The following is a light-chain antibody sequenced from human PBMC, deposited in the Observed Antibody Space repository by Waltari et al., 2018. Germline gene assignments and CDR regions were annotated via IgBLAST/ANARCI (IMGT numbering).Light chain of an antibody. CDR2: GAS. J-gene: IGKJ2*01. V-gene: IGKV3-20*01. Sequence: DSLLTQSPGTLSLPPGERATLSCTASQSIRSSYLYLYQQKPGQAPRLIIYGASSRAPGIPDRFSGSGAGTDFTLTISRLEPEDVAVYYCQQYGSSQYTFGQGTKLEIK. CDR3: QQYGSSQYT. CDR1: QSIRSSY.